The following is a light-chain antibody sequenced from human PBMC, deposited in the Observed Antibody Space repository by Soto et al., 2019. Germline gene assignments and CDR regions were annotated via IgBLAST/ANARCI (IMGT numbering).Light chain of an antibody. CDR2: DDS. CDR3: QVWDSSSDHPGV. Sequence: SYELTQPPSVSVAPGPTARITCGGNNIGSKSVHWYQQKPGQAPVLAVYDDSDRPSGIPERYSGSNSGNTATLTISSVEAGDEAYYYCQVWDSSSDHPGVFGGGTKLTVL. J-gene: IGLJ3*02. V-gene: IGLV3-21*02. CDR1: NIGSKS.